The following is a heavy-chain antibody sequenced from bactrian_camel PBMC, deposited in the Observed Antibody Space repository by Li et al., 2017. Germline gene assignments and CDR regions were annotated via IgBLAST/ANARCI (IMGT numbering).Heavy chain of an antibody. V-gene: IGHV3S40*01. CDR1: GYNFVADC. CDR2: VYTGSVST. CDR3: AATYVFPPNACRTSQNFNY. Sequence: LVESGGGSAQAGGSLRLSCAASGYNFVADCLGWFRQGPGKKREGIAAVYTGSVSTYYGGSVLGRFTISQYAANNTVFLEMNSLKPEDTAMYYCAATYVFPPNACRTSQNFNYWGQGTQVTVS. J-gene: IGHJ4*01. D-gene: IGHD3*01.